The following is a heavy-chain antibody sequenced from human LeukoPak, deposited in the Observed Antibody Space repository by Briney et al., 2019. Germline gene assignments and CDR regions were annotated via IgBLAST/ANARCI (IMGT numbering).Heavy chain of an antibody. CDR3: AREPLPAAKGNWFDP. D-gene: IGHD2-2*01. Sequence: ASVKVSCKASGYTFTSYGISWVRQAPGQGLEWMGWISAYNGNTNYAQKLQGRVTMTTDTSTSTAYMELRSLRSDDTAVYYCAREPLPAAKGNWFDPWGQGTLVTVSS. V-gene: IGHV1-18*01. CDR2: ISAYNGNT. CDR1: GYTFTSYG. J-gene: IGHJ5*02.